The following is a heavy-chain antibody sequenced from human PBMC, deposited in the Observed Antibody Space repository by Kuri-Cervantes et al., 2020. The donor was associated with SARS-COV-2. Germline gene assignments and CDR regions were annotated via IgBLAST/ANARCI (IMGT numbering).Heavy chain of an antibody. J-gene: IGHJ6*02. CDR1: GYTFTSYG. D-gene: IGHD1-26*01. Sequence: ASVQVSCKASGYTFTSYGIGWVRQAPGQGLEWMGWISTYYGDTDYAQSFQGRVTMTTDTSTSTAYMELKSLRSDDTAVYYCARDRVVEGRWEGDYYHVMDVWGPGTTVTVSS. V-gene: IGHV1-18*01. CDR2: ISTYYGDT. CDR3: ARDRVVEGRWEGDYYHVMDV.